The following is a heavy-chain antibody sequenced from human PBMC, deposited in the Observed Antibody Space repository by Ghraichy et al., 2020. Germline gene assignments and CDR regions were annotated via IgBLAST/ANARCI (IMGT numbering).Heavy chain of an antibody. Sequence: ASVKVSCKASGYTFTSYDIHWVRQATGQGLEWMGWMNPNSGNTVYAQNFQGRVTMTRNTSISTAYMELSSLRSDDTAVYYCARGSTMVRGVSPTGYYGMDVWGQGTTGTVSS. J-gene: IGHJ6*02. CDR3: ARGSTMVRGVSPTGYYGMDV. CDR1: GYTFTSYD. CDR2: MNPNSGNT. D-gene: IGHD3-10*01. V-gene: IGHV1-8*01.